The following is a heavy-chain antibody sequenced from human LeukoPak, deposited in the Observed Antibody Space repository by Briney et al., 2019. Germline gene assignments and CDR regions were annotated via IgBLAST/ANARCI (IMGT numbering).Heavy chain of an antibody. CDR1: GYSFTSDW. CDR3: ARVQPYYYYYYMDV. Sequence: GESLKISCKGSGYSFTSDWIGWVRQTPGKGLEWMGIIYPGDSDTRYSPSFQGQVTISADKSISTAYLQWSSLKASDTAMYYCARVQPYYYYYYMDVSGKGTTVTVSS. J-gene: IGHJ6*03. D-gene: IGHD1-1*01. V-gene: IGHV5-51*01. CDR2: IYPGDSDT.